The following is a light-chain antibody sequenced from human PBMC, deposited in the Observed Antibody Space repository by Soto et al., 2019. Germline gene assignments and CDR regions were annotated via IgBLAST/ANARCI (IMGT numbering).Light chain of an antibody. CDR3: QQYNNWPPWT. CDR1: QSVSNN. Sequence: EIVMTQSPATLSVSPGERATRSCRASQSVSNNLAWYQQKPGQAPRVLIYGASTRATGIPARFSGSGSGTEFTLTISSLQSEDCAVYYCQQYNNWPPWTFGQGTKVDIK. J-gene: IGKJ1*01. V-gene: IGKV3D-15*01. CDR2: GAS.